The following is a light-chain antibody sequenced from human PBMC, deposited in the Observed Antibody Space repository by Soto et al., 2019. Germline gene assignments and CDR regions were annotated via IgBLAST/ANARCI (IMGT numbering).Light chain of an antibody. CDR2: DVN. CDR3: CSYAGSYNFV. CDR1: SSDVGGFDY. J-gene: IGLJ1*01. Sequence: QSVLTQPRSVSGSPGQSVTISCTGTSSDVGGFDYVSWYQQHPGKAPKLIIHDVNKRPSGVPDRFSGSKSVNTASLTISGLQAADEADYYCCSYAGSYNFVFGSGTKLTVL. V-gene: IGLV2-11*01.